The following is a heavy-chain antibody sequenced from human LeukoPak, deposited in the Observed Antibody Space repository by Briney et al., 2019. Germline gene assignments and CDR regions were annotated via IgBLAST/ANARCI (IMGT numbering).Heavy chain of an antibody. CDR2: TSVCSGNT. D-gene: IGHD1-1*01. J-gene: IGHJ5*02. CDR3: ARESDWKGPIDH. V-gene: IGHV1-18*04. Sequence: AAVKLSCKAAGYSFTSYGNALVRQGPGQGLGWMGWTSVCSGNTNYAQKHQGRGTITTDTYTSTAYMELRILRTDDKAVYYCARESDWKGPIDHWGQGTLVTVSS. CDR1: GYSFTSYG.